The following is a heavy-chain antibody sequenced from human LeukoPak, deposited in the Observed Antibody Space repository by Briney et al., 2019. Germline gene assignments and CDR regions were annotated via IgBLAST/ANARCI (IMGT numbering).Heavy chain of an antibody. CDR1: GYSISSDYY. J-gene: IGHJ4*02. D-gene: IGHD1-7*01. CDR3: VQFELDY. Sequence: SETLSLTCTVSGYSISSDYYWGWIRQPPGKGLEWIGSIFQSGSTYYNPSLKSRVTISGDMSNKQFSLKLSSVTAADTAVYYCVQFELDYWGQGTLVTVSS. V-gene: IGHV4-38-2*02. CDR2: IFQSGST.